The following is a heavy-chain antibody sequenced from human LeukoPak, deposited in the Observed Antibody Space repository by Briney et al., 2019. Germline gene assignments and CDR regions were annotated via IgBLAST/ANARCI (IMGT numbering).Heavy chain of an antibody. CDR1: GYTFTYYY. Sequence: ASVKVSCTASGYTFTYYYMHWVRQAPGQGLEWMGVINPSGGSTSYAQKSQGRVTMTRDTSTSTVYMEVSSLRSEDTAVYYCARKAGGSYRLDYWGQGTLVTVSS. CDR3: ARKAGGSYRLDY. V-gene: IGHV1-46*01. CDR2: INPSGGST. J-gene: IGHJ4*02. D-gene: IGHD1-26*01.